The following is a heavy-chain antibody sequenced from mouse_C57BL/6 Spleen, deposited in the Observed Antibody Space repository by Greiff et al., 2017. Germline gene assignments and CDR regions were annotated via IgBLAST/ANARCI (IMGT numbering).Heavy chain of an antibody. CDR2: IHPNSGST. Sequence: QVQLQQSGAELVKPGASVKLSCKASGYTFTSYWMHWVKQRPGQGLEWIGMIHPNSGSTNYNEKFKSKATLTVDKSSSTAYMQLSSLTSEDSAVYYCARSRLLPWFAYWGQGTLGTVSA. D-gene: IGHD1-1*01. CDR3: ARSRLLPWFAY. V-gene: IGHV1-64*01. J-gene: IGHJ3*01. CDR1: GYTFTSYW.